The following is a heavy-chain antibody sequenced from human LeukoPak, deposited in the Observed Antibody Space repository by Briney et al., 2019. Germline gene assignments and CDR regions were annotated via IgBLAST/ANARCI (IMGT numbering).Heavy chain of an antibody. J-gene: IGHJ1*01. Sequence: GGSLGLSCAASGFIFSSYGIHWVRQAPGKGLEWVAFIRYDGRNKYYADSVKGRFSISRDNSKNTLYLQMNSLRAEDTAVYFCAKVGATAGTLRIEYFQHWGQGTLVIVSS. CDR1: GFIFSSYG. CDR2: IRYDGRNK. CDR3: AKVGATAGTLRIEYFQH. V-gene: IGHV3-30*02. D-gene: IGHD6-13*01.